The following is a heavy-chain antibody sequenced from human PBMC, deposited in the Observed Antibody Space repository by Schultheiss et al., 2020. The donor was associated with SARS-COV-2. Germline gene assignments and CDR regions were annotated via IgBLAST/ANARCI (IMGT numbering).Heavy chain of an antibody. CDR2: IYYSGST. J-gene: IGHJ2*01. CDR1: GGSISSGGYY. D-gene: IGHD3-22*01. CDR3: ASDSSGYFSHWYFDL. Sequence: TLSLTCTVSGGSISSGGYYWSWIRQHPGKGLEWIGYIYYSGSTYYNPSLKSRVTISVDTSKNQFSLKLSSVTAADTAVYYCASDSSGYFSHWYFDLWGRGTLVTVSS. V-gene: IGHV4-31*03.